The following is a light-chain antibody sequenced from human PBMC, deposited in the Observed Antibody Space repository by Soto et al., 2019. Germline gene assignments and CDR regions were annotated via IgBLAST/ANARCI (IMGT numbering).Light chain of an antibody. CDR3: QSYASSLGGSV. V-gene: IGLV1-40*01. Sequence: QSVLTQPPSVSGAPGQRVTISCTGSSSNIGAGYDVHWYQQLPGTAPKLLIYGNSNRPSGVPDRFSGSKSGTSASLAITGLRAEDEADYYCQSYASSLGGSVFGGGTKLTVL. CDR2: GNS. CDR1: SSNIGAGYD. J-gene: IGLJ2*01.